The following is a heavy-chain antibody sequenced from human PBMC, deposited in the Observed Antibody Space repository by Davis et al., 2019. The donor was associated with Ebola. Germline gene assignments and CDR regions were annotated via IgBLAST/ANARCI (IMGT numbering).Heavy chain of an antibody. J-gene: IGHJ5*02. CDR3: ARDTARNWLDP. V-gene: IGHV4-61*01. CDR2: VHHSGAT. Sequence: PSETLSLTCSVSGGSINNGTYYWTWIRQPPGKGLEWIGDVHHSGATKYNPSLKSRVTISLDMSKNQFSLKLRSVTAADTAVYYCARDTARNWLDPWGQGTLVTVSS. CDR1: GGSINNGTYY.